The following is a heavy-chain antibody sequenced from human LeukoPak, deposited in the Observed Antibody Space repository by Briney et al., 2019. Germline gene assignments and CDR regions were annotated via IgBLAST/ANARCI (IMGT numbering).Heavy chain of an antibody. D-gene: IGHD3-22*01. CDR3: ARQYDGSPLQAFDI. V-gene: IGHV4-34*01. Sequence: SETLSLTCAVYGGSFSGYYWSWIRQPPGKGLEWIGEINHSGSTNYNPSHKSRVTISVDTSKNQFSLKLSSVTAADTAVYYCARQYDGSPLQAFDIWGQGTMVTVSS. CDR1: GGSFSGYY. J-gene: IGHJ3*02. CDR2: INHSGST.